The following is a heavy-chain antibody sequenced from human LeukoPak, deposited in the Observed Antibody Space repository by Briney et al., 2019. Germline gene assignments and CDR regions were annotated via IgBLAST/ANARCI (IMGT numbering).Heavy chain of an antibody. J-gene: IGHJ4*02. CDR3: ARALGHQRWLQPIEY. Sequence: ASVKVSCKASGGTFSSYAISWVRQAPGQGLDWMGGVIPSFGKATYAQKFQGRVTITADESTSTAYMELSSLRSEDTAVYYYARALGHQRWLQPIEYWGQGTLVTVST. D-gene: IGHD5-24*01. CDR1: GGTFSSYA. CDR2: VIPSFGKA. V-gene: IGHV1-69*13.